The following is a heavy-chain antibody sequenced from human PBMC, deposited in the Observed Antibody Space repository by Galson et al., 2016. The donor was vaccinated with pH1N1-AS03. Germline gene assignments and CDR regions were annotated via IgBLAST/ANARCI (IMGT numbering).Heavy chain of an antibody. J-gene: IGHJ6*02. CDR2: VIPIFGTT. CDR3: ARAMVPTTYYGMDV. Sequence: KVSCKASGGTFSSYAFSWVRQAPGQGLEWMGGVIPIFGTTNYAQKFQGRVTITADKSKSTAYMELRSPRSDDTAVYYCARAMVPTTYYGMDVWGQGTTVTVSS. CDR1: GGTFSSYA. V-gene: IGHV1-69*06. D-gene: IGHD4/OR15-4a*01.